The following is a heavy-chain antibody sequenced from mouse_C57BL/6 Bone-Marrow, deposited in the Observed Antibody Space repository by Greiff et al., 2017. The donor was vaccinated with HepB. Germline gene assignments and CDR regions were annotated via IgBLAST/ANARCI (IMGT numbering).Heavy chain of an antibody. D-gene: IGHD2-4*01. CDR3: ARDSVYDYGRTWFAY. CDR1: GYTFTDYY. V-gene: IGHV1-76*01. CDR2: IYPGSGNT. J-gene: IGHJ3*01. Sequence: VQLQQSGAELVRPGASVKLSCKASGYTFTDYYINWVKQRPGQGLEWIARIYPGSGNTYYNEKFKGKATLTAEKSSSTAYMQLSSLTSEDSAVYFCARDSVYDYGRTWFAYWGQGTLVTVSA.